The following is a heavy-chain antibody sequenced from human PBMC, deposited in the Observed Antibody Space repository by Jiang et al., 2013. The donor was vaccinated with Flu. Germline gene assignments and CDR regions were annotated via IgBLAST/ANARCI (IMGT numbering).Heavy chain of an antibody. J-gene: IGHJ4*02. V-gene: IGHV1-18*01. CDR3: ARGYGGNPPADY. D-gene: IGHD4-23*01. Sequence: GAEVKKPGASVKVSCKASGYIFTAYGITWVRQAPGQGLEWMGWISAYNGDTNYAHKFRGRVIMTTDPSTGTGYMELRNLKSDDTAVYYCARGYGGNPPADYWGQGTLVTVSS. CDR2: ISAYNGDT. CDR1: GYIFTAYG.